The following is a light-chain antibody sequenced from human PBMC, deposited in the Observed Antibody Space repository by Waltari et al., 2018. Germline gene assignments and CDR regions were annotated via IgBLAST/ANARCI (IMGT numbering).Light chain of an antibody. J-gene: IGKJ3*01. V-gene: IGKV4-1*01. CDR2: WAS. CDR3: QQYYNVPFT. CDR1: QSILYSSNNKNY. Sequence: DIVLTQPPDSLAVSLGERATINRKSRQSILYSSNNKNYLAWYQQKPGQPPKLLIYWASTRESGVPDRFSGSGSGTDFTLTISSLQAEDVAVYYCQQYYNVPFTFGPGTKVDVK.